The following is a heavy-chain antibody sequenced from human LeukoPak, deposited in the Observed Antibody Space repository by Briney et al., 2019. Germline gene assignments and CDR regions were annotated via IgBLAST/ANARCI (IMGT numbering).Heavy chain of an antibody. CDR3: ARDRSRFAGPAASHYYYGMDV. J-gene: IGHJ6*02. CDR1: GYTFTSYG. D-gene: IGHD2-2*01. Sequence: ASVKVSCKASGYTFTSYGISWVRQAPGQGLDWMGWISAYNGNTNYAQKLQGRVTMTTDTSTSTAYMELKSLRSDDTAVYYCARDRSRFAGPAASHYYYGMDVWGQGTTVTVSS. CDR2: ISAYNGNT. V-gene: IGHV1-18*01.